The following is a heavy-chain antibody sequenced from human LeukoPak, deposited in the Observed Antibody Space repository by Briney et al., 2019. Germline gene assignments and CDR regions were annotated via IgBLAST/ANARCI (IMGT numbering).Heavy chain of an antibody. Sequence: GGSLRLSCAASGFTFSSYAMHWVRQAPGKGLEWVAVISYDGSNKCYADSVKGRFTISRDNSKNTLYLQMNSLRAEDTAVYYCARGPAGTDYWGQGTLVTVSS. CDR3: ARGPAGTDY. D-gene: IGHD6-13*01. CDR1: GFTFSSYA. J-gene: IGHJ4*02. CDR2: ISYDGSNK. V-gene: IGHV3-30-3*01.